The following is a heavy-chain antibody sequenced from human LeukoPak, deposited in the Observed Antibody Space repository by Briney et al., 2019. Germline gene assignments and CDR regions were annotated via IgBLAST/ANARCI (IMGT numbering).Heavy chain of an antibody. CDR1: GGSISSSSYY. D-gene: IGHD5-18*01. CDR2: IYYSGST. J-gene: IGHJ4*02. V-gene: IGHV4-39*07. CDR3: ARGSKTAKDFDY. Sequence: KPSETLSLTCTVSGGSISSSSYYWGWIRQPPGKGLEWIGSIYYSGSTYYNPSLKSRVTISVDTSKNQFSLKLSSVTAADTAVYYCARGSKTAKDFDYWGQGTLVTVSS.